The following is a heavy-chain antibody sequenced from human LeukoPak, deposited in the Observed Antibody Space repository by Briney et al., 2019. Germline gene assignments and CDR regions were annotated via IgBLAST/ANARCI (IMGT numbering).Heavy chain of an antibody. Sequence: ASVKVFCKASGHTFTGCYMHWVRQAPGQGLEWMGWINPNSGGTNYAQKFQGRVTMTRDTSISTAYMELSRLRSDDTAVYYCARSTDHDYWGQGTLVTVSS. V-gene: IGHV1-2*02. D-gene: IGHD5/OR15-5a*01. J-gene: IGHJ4*02. CDR1: GHTFTGCY. CDR2: INPNSGGT. CDR3: ARSTDHDY.